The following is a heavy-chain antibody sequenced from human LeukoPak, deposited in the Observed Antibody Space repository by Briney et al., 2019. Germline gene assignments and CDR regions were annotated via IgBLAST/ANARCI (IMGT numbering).Heavy chain of an antibody. J-gene: IGHJ4*02. CDR3: ARDRGGLPY. V-gene: IGHV3-7*04. CDR2: IKEDGSEK. CDR1: GFTISNYW. Sequence: GGSLRLSCAASGFTISNYWMTWVRQAPGKGLEWVANIKEDGSEKHYVDSVKGRFTISRDNAKNSLYLRMNSLRVEDTAVYYCARDRGGLPYWGQGTLVTVSS. D-gene: IGHD5-12*01.